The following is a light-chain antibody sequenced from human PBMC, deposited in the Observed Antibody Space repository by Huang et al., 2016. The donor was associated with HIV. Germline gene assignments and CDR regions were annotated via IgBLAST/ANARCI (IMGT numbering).Light chain of an antibody. CDR1: QSVSYGLSKKNY. CDR2: LAT. CDR3: LQYYSVPQT. Sequence: DIVLTQSPDSLAVSLGERATINCKSSQSVSYGLSKKNYLAWFQQKPGRPPKLLIYLATTRESGGPDRFSGSGSETDFALTINNLQAEGVAVYFCLQYYSVPQTFGHGTKVEIK. J-gene: IGKJ1*01. V-gene: IGKV4-1*01.